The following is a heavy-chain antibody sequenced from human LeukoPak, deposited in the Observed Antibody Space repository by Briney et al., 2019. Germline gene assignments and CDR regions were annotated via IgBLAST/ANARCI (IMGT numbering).Heavy chain of an antibody. CDR3: ARVGYCSGGSCYAFDY. D-gene: IGHD2-15*01. V-gene: IGHV1-18*01. CDR1: GYTFTHYI. CDR2: ISAYNGNT. J-gene: IGHJ4*02. Sequence: GASVKVSCKASGYTFTHYIINWVRQAPGQGLEWMGWISAYNGNTNYAQKLQGRVTMTTDTSTSTAYMELRSLRSDDTAVYYCARVGYCSGGSCYAFDYWGQGTLVTVSS.